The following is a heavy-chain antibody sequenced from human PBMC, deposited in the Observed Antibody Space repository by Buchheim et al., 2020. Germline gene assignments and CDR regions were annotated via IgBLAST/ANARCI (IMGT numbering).Heavy chain of an antibody. CDR3: ARLRGWRYGMDL. J-gene: IGHJ6*02. CDR1: GGSISPDY. Sequence: QVQLQESGPGLVKPSETLSLTCTVSGGSISPDYWTWIRQPPGKGLEWIGYVYCSGTTNYNASLKSRVTISLDTSKNQCSLKLSSVTAADTAVYYCARLRGWRYGMDLWGQGTT. V-gene: IGHV4-59*08. CDR2: VYCSGTT. D-gene: IGHD6-19*01.